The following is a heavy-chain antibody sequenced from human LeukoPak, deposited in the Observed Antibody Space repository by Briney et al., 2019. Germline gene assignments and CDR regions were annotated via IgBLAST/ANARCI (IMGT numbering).Heavy chain of an antibody. V-gene: IGHV4-34*01. CDR2: INHSGST. CDR1: GGSFSGYY. D-gene: IGHD3-3*01. CDR3: ARQLYDFWSGYHFRFDP. J-gene: IGHJ5*02. Sequence: PSETLSLTCAVYGGSFSGYYWSWIRQPPGKGLEWIGEINHSGSTNYNPSLKSRLTISVDTSKNQFSLKLSSVTAADTAVYYCARQLYDFWSGYHFRFDPWGQGTLVTVSS.